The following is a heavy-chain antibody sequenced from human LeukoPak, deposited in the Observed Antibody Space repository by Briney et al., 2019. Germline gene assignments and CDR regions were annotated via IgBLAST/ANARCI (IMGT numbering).Heavy chain of an antibody. J-gene: IGHJ5*02. CDR3: ANMGLLWFGEGIWFDP. D-gene: IGHD3-10*01. CDR1: GFTFSSYA. Sequence: PGGSLRLPCAASGFTFSSYAVSWVRQAPGKGLEWVSAISGSGGSTYYADSVKGRFTISRDNSKNTLYLQMNSLRAEDTAVYYCANMGLLWFGEGIWFDPWGQGTLVTVSS. CDR2: ISGSGGST. V-gene: IGHV3-23*01.